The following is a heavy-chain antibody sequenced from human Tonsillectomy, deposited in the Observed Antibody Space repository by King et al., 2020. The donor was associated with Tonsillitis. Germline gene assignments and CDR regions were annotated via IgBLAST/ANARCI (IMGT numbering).Heavy chain of an antibody. CDR2: IYSGGSST. CDR1: GFTFSSYA. CDR3: AKSRYSSGWDEGDEELDY. Sequence: VQLVESGGGLVQPGGSLRLSCAASGFTFSSYAMSWVRQAPGKGLEWVSVIYSGGSSTYYAASVTGRFPISRVNSKNTLYLQMNSLRAEDTAEYYCAKSRYSSGWDEGDEELDYWGQGTLVTVSS. J-gene: IGHJ4*02. V-gene: IGHV3-23*03. D-gene: IGHD6-19*01.